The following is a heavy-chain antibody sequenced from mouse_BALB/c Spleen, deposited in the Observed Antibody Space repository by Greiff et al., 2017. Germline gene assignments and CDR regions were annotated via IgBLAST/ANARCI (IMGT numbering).Heavy chain of an antibody. V-gene: IGHV5-6-4*01. CDR1: GFTFSSYT. D-gene: IGHD2-3*01. J-gene: IGHJ3*01. CDR3: TRDGGWLPD. CDR2: ISSGGSYT. Sequence: EVQVVESGGGLVKPGGSLKLSCAASGFTFSSYTMSWVRQTPEKRLEWVATISSGGSYTYYPDSVKGRFTISRDNAKNTLYLQMSSLKSEDTAMYYCTRDGGWLPDWGQGTLVTVSA.